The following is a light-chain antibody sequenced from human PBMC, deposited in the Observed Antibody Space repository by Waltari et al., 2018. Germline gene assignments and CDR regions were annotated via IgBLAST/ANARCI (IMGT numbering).Light chain of an antibody. CDR3: QQYHNWPPWA. V-gene: IGKV3-15*01. J-gene: IGKJ1*01. CDR1: QSVGTN. CDR2: GAS. Sequence: DIVMTQSPATLSVSPGERATLSCRASQSVGTNLAWYQQRPGQAPRLLLYGASSRATGIPARLSGSGSGTDFTLTINSLQPEDFALYYCQQYHNWPPWAFGQGTKVEIK.